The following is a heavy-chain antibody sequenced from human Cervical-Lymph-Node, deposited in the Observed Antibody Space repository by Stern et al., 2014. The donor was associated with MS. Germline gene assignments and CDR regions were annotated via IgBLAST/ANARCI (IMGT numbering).Heavy chain of an antibody. CDR3: ARGWSYYILTAYSY. D-gene: IGHD3-9*01. CDR1: GGTFSNYA. Sequence: VQLVQSGAEVKKPGSSVKVSCKASGGTFSNYAISWVRQAPGQGLEWMGGIIPIFGTANYAQKFQGRVTITADESTSTAYMELSSLRSEDTALYYCARGWSYYILTAYSYWGQGTLVTVSS. V-gene: IGHV1-69*01. CDR2: IIPIFGTA. J-gene: IGHJ4*02.